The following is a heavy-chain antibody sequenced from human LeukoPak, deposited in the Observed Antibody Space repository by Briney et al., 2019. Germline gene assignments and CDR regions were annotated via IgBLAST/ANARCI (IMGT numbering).Heavy chain of an antibody. J-gene: IGHJ4*02. CDR1: GFTFSSYS. Sequence: GGSLRLSCAASGFTFSSYSMNWVRQAPGKGLEWVSSISSSSSYIYYADSVKGRFTISRDNSKNTLYLQMNSLRAEDTAVYYCAKVGITIFGVVSDSYFDYWGQGTLVTVSS. V-gene: IGHV3-21*04. CDR2: ISSSSSYI. D-gene: IGHD3-3*01. CDR3: AKVGITIFGVVSDSYFDY.